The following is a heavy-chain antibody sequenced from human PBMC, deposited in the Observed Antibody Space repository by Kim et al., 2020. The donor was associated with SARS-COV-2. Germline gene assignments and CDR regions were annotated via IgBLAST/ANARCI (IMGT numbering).Heavy chain of an antibody. V-gene: IGHV3-30*18. D-gene: IGHD6-19*01. CDR2: ISYDGSVK. CDR1: GLTLSRYG. CDR3: AKGAVACNDAFNM. J-gene: IGHJ3*02. Sequence: GGSLRLSCAASGLTLSRYGMHWVRQVPGKGLEWVSFISYDGSVKYYAYSVKGRFTISRDNSKNTLDLQMNSLRAEDTAVYYCAKGAVACNDAFNMWGQGTMVTVSS.